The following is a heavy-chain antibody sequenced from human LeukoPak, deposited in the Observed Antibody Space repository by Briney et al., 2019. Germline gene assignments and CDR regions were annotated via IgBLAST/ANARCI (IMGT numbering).Heavy chain of an antibody. J-gene: IGHJ4*02. CDR2: VWYDDAVK. Sequence: GGSLRLSCVASGFTFSSYAMSWVRQAPGKGLEWLAVVWYDDAVKNYADSVKGRFTISRDNSKNTLFLQMNNLSAEDTAVYYCARDNDYYDLHYWGQGTLVTVSS. V-gene: IGHV3-33*08. CDR3: ARDNDYYDLHY. CDR1: GFTFSSYA. D-gene: IGHD3-22*01.